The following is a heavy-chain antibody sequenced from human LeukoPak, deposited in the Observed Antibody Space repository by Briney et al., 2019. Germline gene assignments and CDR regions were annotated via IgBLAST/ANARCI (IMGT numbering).Heavy chain of an antibody. CDR3: ARAVAGTEGWFNS. V-gene: IGHV6-1*01. J-gene: IGHJ5*01. D-gene: IGHD1-1*01. Sequence: QTLSLTCAISGDSVSSDSAAWNWIRQSPSRGLEWLGRTYYRSKWYNDYSAFVKSRIIINPDTSKNQFSLQLNFVTPEDTAVYYCARAVAGTEGWFNSWGQGTLVTVSS. CDR1: GDSVSSDSAA. CDR2: TYYRSKWYN.